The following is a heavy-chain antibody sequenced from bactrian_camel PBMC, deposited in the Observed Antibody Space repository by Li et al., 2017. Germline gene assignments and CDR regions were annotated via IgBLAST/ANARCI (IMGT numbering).Heavy chain of an antibody. J-gene: IGHJ4*01. D-gene: IGHD6*01. CDR2: IDSDGIA. V-gene: IGHV3S53*01. CDR1: GSIYGDAC. Sequence: VQLVESGGGSVQAGGSLRLSCGASGSIYGDACVGWLRQAPGKEREGVAAIDSDGIASYADSVKGRVTISKGNGRLTLYLQMDSLKPEDTAMYYCAGSAGSWAVRCGLSHSTYTYWGQGTQVTVS. CDR3: AGSAGSWAVRCGLSHSTYTY.